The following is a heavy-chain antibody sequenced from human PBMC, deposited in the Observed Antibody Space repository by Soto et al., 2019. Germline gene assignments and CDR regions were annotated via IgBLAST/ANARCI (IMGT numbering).Heavy chain of an antibody. CDR1: GGTFSTYT. D-gene: IGHD3-22*01. Sequence: QVQLVQSGAEVKKPGSSVKVSCKASGGTFSTYTITWVRQAPGQGLEWMGRIITIIGIINYAQKFQGRVTITADTFTGTAYMELTRLRSDDTAVYYCAGDPDSHYNDSHASSYPLGQGTLVTVSS. CDR2: IITIIGII. J-gene: IGHJ5*02. V-gene: IGHV1-69*08. CDR3: AGDPDSHYNDSHASSYP.